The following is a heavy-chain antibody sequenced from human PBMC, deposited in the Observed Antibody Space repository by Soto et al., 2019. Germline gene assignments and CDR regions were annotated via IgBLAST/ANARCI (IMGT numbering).Heavy chain of an antibody. CDR1: GFTFSSYT. Sequence: EVQLVESGGGLVKPGESLRLSCAASGFTFSSYTMNWDRQAPGKGLEWVSYISRSSSHIYYADSVKGRFTISRDNSKNSLYLQLSSLRDEDTAVYYCYGLRVYDISTGYRAPTEVLHIWVQGTMVSVTS. D-gene: IGHD3-9*01. CDR3: YGLRVYDISTGYRAPTEVLHI. J-gene: IGHJ3*02. V-gene: IGHV3-21*01. CDR2: ISRSSSHI.